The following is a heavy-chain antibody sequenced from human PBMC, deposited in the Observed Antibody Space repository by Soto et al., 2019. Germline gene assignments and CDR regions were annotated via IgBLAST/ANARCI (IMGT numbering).Heavy chain of an antibody. J-gene: IGHJ4*02. V-gene: IGHV4-39*01. Sequence: PSLTCTVSGGSINRGNYYWGWVRQPPGKGLEWLGSIYYSGSTYYNPSLKSRVTISVDTSKKQFSLKLSSVTAAETAVYYCVRHRSGYSTYFEYWGQGTLVTVSS. CDR2: IYYSGST. CDR3: VRHRSGYSTYFEY. CDR1: GGSINRGNYY. D-gene: IGHD5-12*01.